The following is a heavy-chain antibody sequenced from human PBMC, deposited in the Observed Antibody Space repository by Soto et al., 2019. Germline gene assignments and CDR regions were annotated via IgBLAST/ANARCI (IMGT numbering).Heavy chain of an antibody. V-gene: IGHV3-23*01. D-gene: IGHD2-8*02. CDR2: ILVDGRT. CDR3: AKATATGGGAFDI. CDR1: GFTFSSYD. J-gene: IGHJ3*02. Sequence: GGSLRLSCAASGFTFSSYDMSWVRQAPGKGLEWVSTILVDGRTFYVDSVKGRFTISRDSSQNTVYLQMNSLTAGDTALYYCAKATATGGGAFDICGQGTMVTVSS.